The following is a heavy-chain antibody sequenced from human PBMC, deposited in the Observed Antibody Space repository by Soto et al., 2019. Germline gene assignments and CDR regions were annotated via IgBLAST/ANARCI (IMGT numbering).Heavy chain of an antibody. D-gene: IGHD2-8*01. J-gene: IGHJ6*02. V-gene: IGHV4-59*01. CDR3: ARGKDIILMTLDV. CDR2: IYYSGST. Sequence: VTLSLTCTVAGGSSSGYDWSWIRQPPGKGLEYIGYIYYSGSTNYNPSLKSRVTISVDTSKNQFSLKLTSVTTADTAVYYCARGKDIILMTLDVWGQGTTVTVSS. CDR1: GGSSSGYD.